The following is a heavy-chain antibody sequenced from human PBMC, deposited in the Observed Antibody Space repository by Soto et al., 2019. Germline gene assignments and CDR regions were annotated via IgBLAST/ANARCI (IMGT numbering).Heavy chain of an antibody. Sequence: QTLSLTCAISGDSVSNDRIAWNWIRLSPSRGLEWLGRTWYRSRWNYDYAPSVKSRISVNPDTSKNQFSLQLNSVTPEDTAVYLGATGRRYSSFWSGNWGQGTTVT. V-gene: IGHV6-1*01. D-gene: IGHD3-22*01. J-gene: IGHJ6*02. CDR2: TWYRSRWNY. CDR1: GDSVSNDRIA. CDR3: ATGRRYSSFWSGN.